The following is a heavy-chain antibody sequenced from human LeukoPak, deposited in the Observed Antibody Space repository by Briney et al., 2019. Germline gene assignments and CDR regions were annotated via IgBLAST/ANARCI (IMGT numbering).Heavy chain of an antibody. CDR3: AKHVGSHSFLIYYMDV. V-gene: IGHV3-23*01. Sequence: GGSLRLSCEASEFTFSRFAMSWIRQPPGTGLEWVSTLSGSGSATYYADSVKGRFTTSRDNSKDTLYLQLDNERAEDTAVYYCAKHVGSHSFLIYYMDVWGKGTSVIVSS. D-gene: IGHD2-21*01. CDR1: EFTFSRFA. J-gene: IGHJ6*03. CDR2: LSGSGSAT.